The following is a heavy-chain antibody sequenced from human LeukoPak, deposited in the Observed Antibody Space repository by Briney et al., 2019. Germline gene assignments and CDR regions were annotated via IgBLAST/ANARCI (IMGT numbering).Heavy chain of an antibody. Sequence: SETLSLTCTVSGGSISSYYWSWIRQPPGKGLEWIGYIYYSGSTNYNPSLKSRVTISVDTSKSQFSLKLSSVTAADTAVYYCARGGRVVVPAALYYPFDYWGQGTLVTVSS. CDR2: IYYSGST. J-gene: IGHJ4*02. V-gene: IGHV4-59*01. D-gene: IGHD2-2*01. CDR1: GGSISSYY. CDR3: ARGGRVVVPAALYYPFDY.